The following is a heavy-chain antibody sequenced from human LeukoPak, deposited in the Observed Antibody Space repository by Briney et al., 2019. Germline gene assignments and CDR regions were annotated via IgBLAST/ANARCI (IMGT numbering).Heavy chain of an antibody. Sequence: GGSLRLSCVLSGFTFSTYWMTWVRQAPGQGLEWVANINRDGSGKYYVDSVKGRFTISRDNAKNSLSLQLDSLRTEDTAVYYCARDRMGTAMGGYFDYWGQGTLVTVSS. CDR1: GFTFSTYW. CDR3: ARDRMGTAMGGYFDY. D-gene: IGHD5-18*01. J-gene: IGHJ4*02. CDR2: INRDGSGK. V-gene: IGHV3-7*01.